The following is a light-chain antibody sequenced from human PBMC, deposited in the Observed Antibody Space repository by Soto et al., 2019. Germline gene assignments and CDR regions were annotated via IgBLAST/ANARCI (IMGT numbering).Light chain of an antibody. J-gene: IGLJ2*01. V-gene: IGLV2-14*01. Sequence: ALTQPASVSGSLGQSITISCTGTSGDVGGYNYVSWYQQHPGKDPKVVIFEVTKRPSGVSSRFSGSKSGNTASLTVSGLQAEDEGDYYCSSYTSSRTVLFGGGTKVTVL. CDR2: EVT. CDR1: SGDVGGYNY. CDR3: SSYTSSRTVL.